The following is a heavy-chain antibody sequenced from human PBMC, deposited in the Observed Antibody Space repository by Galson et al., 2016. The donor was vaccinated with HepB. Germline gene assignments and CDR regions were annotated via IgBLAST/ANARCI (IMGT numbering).Heavy chain of an antibody. V-gene: IGHV1-3*04. CDR1: GFSFTNYA. J-gene: IGHJ2*01. CDR2: INTGNGAT. CDR3: TLGCSRTFCSPLRYFDL. D-gene: IGHD2-2*01. Sequence: SVKVSCKASGFSFTNYAVHWVRQAPGQRLEWMGWINTGNGATKYSQKFQGRVTFTRDTSANIAYMELSSLRSEDTAVYYCTLGCSRTFCSPLRYFDLWGRGTLVTVSS.